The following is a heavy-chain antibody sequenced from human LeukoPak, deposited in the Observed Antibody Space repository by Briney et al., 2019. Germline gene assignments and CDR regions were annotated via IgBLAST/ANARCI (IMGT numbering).Heavy chain of an antibody. V-gene: IGHV1-2*02. CDR3: ARRVQDGIAVAGKTIGY. CDR2: INPNSGGT. J-gene: IGHJ4*02. Sequence: ASVTVSCKASGYTFTGYYIHWVRQAPGQGLEWMGWINPNSGGTNLAQKFQGRVTMTREMSISTAYLQWSSLKASDTAMYYCARRVQDGIAVAGKTIGYWGQGTLVTVSS. CDR1: GYTFTGYY. D-gene: IGHD6-19*01.